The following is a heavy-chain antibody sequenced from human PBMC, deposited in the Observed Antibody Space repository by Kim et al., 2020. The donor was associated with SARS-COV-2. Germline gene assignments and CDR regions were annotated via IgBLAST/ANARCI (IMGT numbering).Heavy chain of an antibody. V-gene: IGHV3-30-3*01. CDR1: GFTFSSYA. J-gene: IGHJ4*01. Sequence: GGSLRLSCAASGFTFSSYAMHWVRQAPGKGLEWVAVISYDGSNKYYADSVKGRFTISRDNSKNTLYLQMNSLRAEDTAVYYCARRYYDSSGYYRRGPFD. D-gene: IGHD3-22*01. CDR3: ARRYYDSSGYYRRGPFD. CDR2: ISYDGSNK.